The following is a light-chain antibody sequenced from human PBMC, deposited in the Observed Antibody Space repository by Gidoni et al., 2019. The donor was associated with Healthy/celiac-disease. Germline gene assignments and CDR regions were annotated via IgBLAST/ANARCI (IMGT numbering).Light chain of an antibody. CDR3: QQRSNWPPEYT. Sequence: EFVLTQSPATLSLSPGERATLSCRASQSVSSYLAWYQQKPGQAPRLLTYDASNRATGIPARFSGSGSGTDFTLTISSLEPEDFAVYYCQQRSNWPPEYTFGQGTKLEIK. J-gene: IGKJ2*01. CDR1: QSVSSY. CDR2: DAS. V-gene: IGKV3-11*01.